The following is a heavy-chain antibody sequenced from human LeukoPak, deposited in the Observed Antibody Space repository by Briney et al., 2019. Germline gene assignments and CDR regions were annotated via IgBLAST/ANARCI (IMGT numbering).Heavy chain of an antibody. CDR2: INPNSGRT. D-gene: IGHD3-22*01. Sequence: ASVKVSCDASGYTFTGYYMHWVRQAPGQGLEWMGWINPNSGRTNYAQKFQGRVTMTGDTSISTAYMELTRLTSDDTAVYYCARGTYYDSSAYSGVRLFDYWGQGTLVTVSS. J-gene: IGHJ4*02. CDR3: ARGTYYDSSAYSGVRLFDY. CDR1: GYTFTGYY. V-gene: IGHV1-2*02.